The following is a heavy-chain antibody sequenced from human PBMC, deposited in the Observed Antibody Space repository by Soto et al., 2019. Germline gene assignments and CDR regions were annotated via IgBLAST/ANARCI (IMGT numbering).Heavy chain of an antibody. V-gene: IGHV4-30-2*01. D-gene: IGHD4-17*01. CDR2: IYHSGST. Sequence: QLQLQESGSGLVKPSQTLSLTCAVSGGSISSGGYSWSWIRQPPGKGLEWSGYIYHSGSTYYNPSLKSRVTISVDRSKNQFSLKLSSVTAADTAVYYCARVSEMATVTYYFDYWGQGTLVTVSS. CDR3: ARVSEMATVTYYFDY. CDR1: GGSISSGGYS. J-gene: IGHJ4*02.